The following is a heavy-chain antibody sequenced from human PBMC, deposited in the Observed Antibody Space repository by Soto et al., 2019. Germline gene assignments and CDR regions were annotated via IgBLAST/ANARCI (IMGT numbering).Heavy chain of an antibody. CDR1: GFTFSSYA. Sequence: PWGSLRLSCAASGFTFSSYAMSWVRQAPGKGLEWVSAISVSGGITYYADSVKGRFTISRDNSKNTLYLQMNSLRAEDTAVYYCAKDEYDILPRSNYFEYWGQGTLVTVSA. D-gene: IGHD3-9*01. V-gene: IGHV3-23*01. CDR3: AKDEYDILPRSNYFEY. CDR2: ISVSGGIT. J-gene: IGHJ4*02.